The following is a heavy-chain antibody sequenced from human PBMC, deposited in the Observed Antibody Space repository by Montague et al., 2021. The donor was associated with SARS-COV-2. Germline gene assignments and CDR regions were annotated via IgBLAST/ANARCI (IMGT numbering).Heavy chain of an antibody. J-gene: IGHJ5*02. V-gene: IGHV4-39*01. CDR1: SGSISSSSYY. CDR3: ARPLNLYYYGSGSYSSWFDP. CDR2: IYYSGST. D-gene: IGHD3-10*01. Sequence: SETLSLTCTVSSGSISSSSYYWGWIRQPPGKGLEWIGSIYYSGSTYYNPSLKSRVTISVDTSKNQFSLKLSSVTAADTAVYYCARPLNLYYYGSGSYSSWFDPWGQGTLVTVSS.